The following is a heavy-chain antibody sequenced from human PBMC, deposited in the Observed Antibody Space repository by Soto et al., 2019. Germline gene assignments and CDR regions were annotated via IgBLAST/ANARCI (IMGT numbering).Heavy chain of an antibody. J-gene: IGHJ4*02. CDR2: ISDDGST. Sequence: EVHLLESGGGLVQPGGSLRLSCAASGFTFSTYVMRWVRQAPGKGLEWVASISDDGSTYYADSVKGRFTISRDNSKNTLYLQMNSLRAEDTAVYFCAKGGLRVNNYFDCWGQGTLVTVSS. V-gene: IGHV3-23*01. D-gene: IGHD2-21*01. CDR3: AKGGLRVNNYFDC. CDR1: GFTFSTYV.